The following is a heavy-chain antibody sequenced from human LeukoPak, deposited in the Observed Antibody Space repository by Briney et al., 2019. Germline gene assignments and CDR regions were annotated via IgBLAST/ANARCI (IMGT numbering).Heavy chain of an antibody. V-gene: IGHV4-4*07. D-gene: IGHD3-22*01. CDR1: GGSISSYY. CDR2: IYTSGST. CDR3: ARVRTYYYDSSGYYGAPGAFDI. J-gene: IGHJ3*02. Sequence: SQTLSLTCTVSGGSISSYYWSWIRQPAGKGLEWIGRIYTSGSTNYNPSLKSRVTMSVDTSKNQFSLKLSSVTAADTAVYYCARVRTYYYDSSGYYGAPGAFDIWGQGTMVTVSS.